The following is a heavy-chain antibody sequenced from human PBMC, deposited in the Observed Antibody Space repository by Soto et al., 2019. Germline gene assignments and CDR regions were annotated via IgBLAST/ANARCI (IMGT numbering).Heavy chain of an antibody. V-gene: IGHV3-30*03. D-gene: IGHD6-6*01. J-gene: IGHJ4*02. Sequence: GGSLRLSCAASGFTFSSYGMHWVRQAPGKGLEWVAVISYDGSNKYYADSVKGRFTISRDNSKNTLYLQMNSLRAEDTAVYYCATSGKGSSYSFDYWGQGTLVTVSS. CDR2: ISYDGSNK. CDR3: ATSGKGSSYSFDY. CDR1: GFTFSSYG.